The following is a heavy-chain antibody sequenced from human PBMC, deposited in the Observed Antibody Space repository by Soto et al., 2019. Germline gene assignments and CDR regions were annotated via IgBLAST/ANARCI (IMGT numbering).Heavy chain of an antibody. CDR1: GDSVSSNSAA. CDR3: ARSEQWLTT. J-gene: IGHJ5*02. D-gene: IGHD6-19*01. V-gene: IGHV6-1*01. Sequence: SQTRSRTCAISGDSVSSNSAALSCIRQSPSRGLEWLGRTYFRSKWQYGYAVSVRSRITIKADTSKNQFSLQLNSVTPEDTAVYYCARSEQWLTTWGQGTLVTVSS. CDR2: TYFRSKWQY.